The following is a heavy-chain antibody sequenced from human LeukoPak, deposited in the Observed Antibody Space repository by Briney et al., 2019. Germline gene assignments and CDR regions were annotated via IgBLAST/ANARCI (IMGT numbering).Heavy chain of an antibody. CDR3: ARDLYYDSSGYYYNWFDP. CDR2: IYYSGST. J-gene: IGHJ5*02. V-gene: IGHV4-59*01. CDR1: GGSISSYY. Sequence: SETLSLTCTVSGGSISSYYWSWIRQPPGKGLEWIGYIYYSGSTNYNPSLKSRVTISVDTSKDQFSLKLSSVTAADTAVYYCARDLYYDSSGYYYNWFDPWGQGTLVTVSS. D-gene: IGHD3-22*01.